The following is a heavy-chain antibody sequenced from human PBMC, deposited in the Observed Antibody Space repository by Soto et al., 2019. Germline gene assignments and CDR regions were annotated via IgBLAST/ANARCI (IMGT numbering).Heavy chain of an antibody. D-gene: IGHD3-22*01. CDR3: ARGTRDYFDTTGPVYGMDV. Sequence: QVQLQESGPGLVKPSQTLSLTCTVSGDSISDVDYYWSWVSQTPREGLEWIGAFYDSGTSYYSPSLKSRMTISVDSSKNQFSLTLTSVTAADTAVYYCARGTRDYFDTTGPVYGMDVWGQGTTVTVSS. CDR1: GDSISDVDYY. J-gene: IGHJ6*02. V-gene: IGHV4-30-4*01. CDR2: FYDSGTS.